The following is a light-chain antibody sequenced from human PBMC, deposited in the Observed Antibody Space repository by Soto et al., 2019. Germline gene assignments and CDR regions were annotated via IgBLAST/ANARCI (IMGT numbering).Light chain of an antibody. Sequence: DIQMTQSPSSVSASVGDRVTITCRASQGISSWLAWYQQKPGKAPKLLISDVSSLERGVPSRFSGSGSATEFTLTISGLQSDDFATYYCQQYKDYVWTFGQGTKVDIK. CDR3: QQYKDYVWT. CDR1: QGISSW. J-gene: IGKJ1*01. V-gene: IGKV1-5*01. CDR2: DVS.